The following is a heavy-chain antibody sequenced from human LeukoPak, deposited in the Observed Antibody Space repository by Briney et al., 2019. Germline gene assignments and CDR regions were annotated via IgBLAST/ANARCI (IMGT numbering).Heavy chain of an antibody. CDR3: ASYALRADAFDI. CDR2: IYSGGST. CDR1: GFTVSSNY. J-gene: IGHJ3*02. V-gene: IGHV3-53*01. Sequence: GGSLRLSCAASGFTVSSNYMSWVRQAPGKGLEWVSVIYSGGSTYYADSVKGRFTISRDNSKNTLYLQTNSLRAEDTAVYYCASYALRADAFDIWGQGTMVTVSS. D-gene: IGHD5/OR15-5a*01.